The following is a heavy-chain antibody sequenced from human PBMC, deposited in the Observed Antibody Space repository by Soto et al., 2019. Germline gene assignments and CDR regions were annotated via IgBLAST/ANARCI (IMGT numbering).Heavy chain of an antibody. J-gene: IGHJ4*02. CDR2: IYYSGST. CDR1: GGSISSSRYY. D-gene: IGHD1-26*01. Sequence: QLQLQESGPGLVKPSETLSLTCTVSGGSISSSRYYWGWIRQPPGKGQEWIGSIYYSGSTYYNTSLKSRVTISVDTSKNQFSLKLSSVTAADTAVYYCARSLVGATTLGFDYWGQGTLVTVSS. V-gene: IGHV4-39*01. CDR3: ARSLVGATTLGFDY.